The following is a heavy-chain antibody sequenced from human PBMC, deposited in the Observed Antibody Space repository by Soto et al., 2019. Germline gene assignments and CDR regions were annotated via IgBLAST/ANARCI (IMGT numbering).Heavy chain of an antibody. V-gene: IGHV4-30-4*08. CDR3: AGEAGYCSNGVCR. D-gene: IGHD2-8*01. J-gene: IGHJ4*02. CDR2: IYYSGST. CDR1: GGSISSGGYY. Sequence: TLSLTCTVSGGSISSGGYYWSWIRQHPGKGLEWIGYIYYSGSTYYNPSLKSRVSISVDTSKNHYSLKLSSVTAADTAVYYCAGEAGYCSNGVCRWGEGTLVTVSS.